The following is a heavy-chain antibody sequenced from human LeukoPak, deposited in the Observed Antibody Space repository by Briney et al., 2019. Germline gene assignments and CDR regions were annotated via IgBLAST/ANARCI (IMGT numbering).Heavy chain of an antibody. V-gene: IGHV4-38-2*02. CDR3: ARARFAYDSSGYYPLFYFDF. D-gene: IGHD3-22*01. Sequence: SETLSLTCTVSGYSISSGYYWGWIRQPPGKGLEWIGTIYHSGSTYYNPSLNSRLIISVDTSKNQFSLRLSSVTAADTAVYYCARARFAYDSSGYYPLFYFDFWGQGTLVTVSS. CDR2: IYHSGST. J-gene: IGHJ4*02. CDR1: GYSISSGYY.